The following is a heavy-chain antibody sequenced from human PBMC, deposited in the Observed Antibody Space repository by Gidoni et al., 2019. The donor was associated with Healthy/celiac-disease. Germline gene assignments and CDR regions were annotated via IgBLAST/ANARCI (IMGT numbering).Heavy chain of an antibody. V-gene: IGHV1-69*06. CDR1: GGTFSSYA. CDR3: ARSDGYNFGEHGY. CDR2: IIPIIGKA. D-gene: IGHD3-10*01. Sequence: QVQLVQSWAEVKKAGSSVNLSCEASGGTFSSYAISWVRQAPGQGLEWMGGIIPIIGKANYEQKFQGRVTITADNSTSTAYMELSSLRSEDTAVYYCARSDGYNFGEHGYWGQGTLVTVSS. J-gene: IGHJ4*02.